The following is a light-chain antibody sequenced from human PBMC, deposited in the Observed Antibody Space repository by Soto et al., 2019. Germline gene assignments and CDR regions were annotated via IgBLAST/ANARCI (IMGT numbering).Light chain of an antibody. Sequence: DIQMTQSPSTLSASVGDRVTITCRASQSISSWLAWYQQKPGKAPKLLIYDASSLESGVPSRFSVSGSGTEFTLTISSLQTDDFATYYCQQYNSYPWTFGQGTKVEIK. J-gene: IGKJ1*01. CDR1: QSISSW. CDR2: DAS. V-gene: IGKV1-5*01. CDR3: QQYNSYPWT.